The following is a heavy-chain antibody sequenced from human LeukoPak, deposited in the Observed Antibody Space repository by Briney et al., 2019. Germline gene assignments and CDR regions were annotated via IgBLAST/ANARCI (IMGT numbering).Heavy chain of an antibody. J-gene: IGHJ4*02. Sequence: SETLSPTCTVSGGSVSSGSYYWSWIRQPPGKGLEWIGYIYSSGSTNYNPSLKSRVTISVDTSKNQFSLKLSSVTAADTAVYYCARDGGMVSFDYWGQGTLVTVSS. V-gene: IGHV4-61*01. CDR3: ARDGGMVSFDY. CDR1: GGSVSSGSYY. CDR2: IYSSGST. D-gene: IGHD4-23*01.